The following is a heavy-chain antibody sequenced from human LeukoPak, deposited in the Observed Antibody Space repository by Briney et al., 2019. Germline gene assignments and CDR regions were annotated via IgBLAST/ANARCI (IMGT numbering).Heavy chain of an antibody. Sequence: PGRSLRLSCAASGFTFSSYGMHWVRQAPGKGLEWVAVISYDGSNKYYADSVKGRFTISRDNSKNTLYLQMSSLRAEDTAVYYCAKDPAITYCSSTGCFSYYFDYWGQGTLVTVSS. V-gene: IGHV3-30*18. CDR3: AKDPAITYCSSTGCFSYYFDY. D-gene: IGHD2-2*01. CDR2: ISYDGSNK. J-gene: IGHJ4*02. CDR1: GFTFSSYG.